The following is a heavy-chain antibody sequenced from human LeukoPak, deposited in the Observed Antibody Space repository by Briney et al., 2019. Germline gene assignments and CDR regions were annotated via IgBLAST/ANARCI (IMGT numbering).Heavy chain of an antibody. CDR3: ARIRGYYYDSSLDY. Sequence: GESLKISCKGSGYTFTSYWIVWVRQRPGIGLEWMGIIYPGDSDTRYSPSFQGQVTISADKSISTAYLQWSSLKASDTAMYYCARIRGYYYDSSLDYWGQGTLVTVSS. CDR1: GYTFTSYW. D-gene: IGHD3-22*01. V-gene: IGHV5-51*01. CDR2: IYPGDSDT. J-gene: IGHJ4*02.